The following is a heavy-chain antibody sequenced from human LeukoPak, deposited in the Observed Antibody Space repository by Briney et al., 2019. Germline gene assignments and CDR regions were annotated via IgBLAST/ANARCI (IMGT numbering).Heavy chain of an antibody. CDR3: ARHFLDCSSTSCYRPYNYYMDV. V-gene: IGHV4-4*09. D-gene: IGHD2-2*01. CDR2: IYTSGST. J-gene: IGHJ6*03. Sequence: SETLSLTCTVSGGSISSHYWSWIRQPPGKGLEWIGYIYTSGSTNYNPSLKSRVTISVDTSKNQFSLKLSSVTAADTAVYYCARHFLDCSSTSCYRPYNYYMDVWGKGTTVTVSS. CDR1: GGSISSHY.